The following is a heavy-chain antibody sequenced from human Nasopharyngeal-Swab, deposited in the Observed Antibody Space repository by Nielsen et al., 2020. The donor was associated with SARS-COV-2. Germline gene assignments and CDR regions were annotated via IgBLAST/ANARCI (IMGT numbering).Heavy chain of an antibody. Sequence: GGSLRLSCAASGFTFSSYSMNWVRQAPGKGLEWVPSISSSSSYIYYGDSVKGRFTTSRDNAKNSLYLQMNSLRAEDTAVYYCARTDGYTLNNAFDIWGQGTMVTVSS. CDR2: ISSSSSYI. CDR3: ARTDGYTLNNAFDI. D-gene: IGHD5-24*01. J-gene: IGHJ3*02. CDR1: GFTFSSYS. V-gene: IGHV3-21*01.